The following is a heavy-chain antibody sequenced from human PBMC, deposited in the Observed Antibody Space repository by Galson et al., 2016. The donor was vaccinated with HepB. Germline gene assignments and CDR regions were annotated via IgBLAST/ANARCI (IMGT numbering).Heavy chain of an antibody. CDR3: ARSFGRTSSLFVDS. CDR2: ISGSSGIT. V-gene: IGHV3-23*01. Sequence: SLRLSCAASGFTLNDHAMSWVRQATGTGLEWVSGISGSSGITFYADSVEGRFIISRNTSKNILHLHMNSLRVEDTAMYFCARSFGRTSSLFVDSWGQGTLVTVSS. J-gene: IGHJ4*02. CDR1: GFTLNDHA. D-gene: IGHD3-3*01.